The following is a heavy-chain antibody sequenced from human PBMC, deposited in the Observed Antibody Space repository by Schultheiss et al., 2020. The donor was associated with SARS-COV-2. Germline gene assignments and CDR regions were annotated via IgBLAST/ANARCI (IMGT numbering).Heavy chain of an antibody. D-gene: IGHD3-16*02. Sequence: GESLKISCAASGFTFSSYAMHWVRQAPGKGLEWVAVISYDGSNKYYADSVKGRFTISRDNSKNTLYLQKNSLRAEDTAVYYCAREEVGDYVWGSYRYGGYFDYWGQGTLVTVSS. V-gene: IGHV3-30*01. CDR1: GFTFSSYA. CDR3: AREEVGDYVWGSYRYGGYFDY. CDR2: ISYDGSNK. J-gene: IGHJ4*02.